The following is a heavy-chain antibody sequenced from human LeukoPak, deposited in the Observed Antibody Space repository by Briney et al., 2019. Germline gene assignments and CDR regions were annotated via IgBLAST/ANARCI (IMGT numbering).Heavy chain of an antibody. Sequence: PSETLSLTCDVSGDSIGLGYWWTWVRQAPGKGLEWVGEIYHSGSTNYNPSLKSRVTISVDNSKTQFSMSLTSVTAADTAVYYCARGPQRSCYDDSGYNGIDYWGQGTLVIVSS. J-gene: IGHJ4*02. CDR2: IYHSGST. CDR3: ARGPQRSCYDDSGYNGIDY. CDR1: GDSIGLGYW. D-gene: IGHD3-22*01. V-gene: IGHV4/OR15-8*01.